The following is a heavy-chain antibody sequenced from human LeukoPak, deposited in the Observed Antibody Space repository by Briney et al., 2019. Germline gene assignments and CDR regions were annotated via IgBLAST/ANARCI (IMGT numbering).Heavy chain of an antibody. CDR3: ARDQQGLLSFDS. D-gene: IGHD2/OR15-2a*01. CDR1: GGSISSGGYY. CDR2: IYYSGST. V-gene: IGHV4-31*03. Sequence: SETLSLTCTVSGGSISSGGYYWSWIRQHPGKGLEWIGYIYYSGSTYYNPSLKSRVTISVDTSKYQFSLKLSSVTAADTAVYYCARDQQGLLSFDSWGQGTLVTVSS. J-gene: IGHJ5*01.